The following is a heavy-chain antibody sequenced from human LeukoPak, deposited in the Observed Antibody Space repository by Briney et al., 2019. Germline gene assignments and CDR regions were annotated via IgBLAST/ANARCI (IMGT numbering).Heavy chain of an antibody. D-gene: IGHD3-10*01. CDR3: ARWVNYYGSGTDY. CDR1: GFTFSSYA. V-gene: IGHV3-30*04. Sequence: GGSLRLSCAASGFTFSSYAMHWVRQAPGKGLEWVAVISYDGSNKYYADSVKGRFTISRDNSKNTLYLQMNSLRVEDTAVYYCARWVNYYGSGTDYWGQGTLVTVSS. J-gene: IGHJ4*02. CDR2: ISYDGSNK.